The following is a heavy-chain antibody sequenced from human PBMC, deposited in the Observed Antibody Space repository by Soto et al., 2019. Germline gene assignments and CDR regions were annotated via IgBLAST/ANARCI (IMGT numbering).Heavy chain of an antibody. CDR1: GGSISSGGYS. D-gene: IGHD6-13*01. CDR3: ARVRAAAGKTLYYFDY. CDR2: IYHSGST. V-gene: IGHV4-30-2*01. J-gene: IGHJ4*02. Sequence: SETLSLTCAVSGGSISSGGYSWSWIRQPPGKGLEWIGYIYHSGSTYYNPSLKSRVTISVDRSKNQFSLKLSSVTAADTAVYYCARVRAAAGKTLYYFDYWGQGTLVTVSS.